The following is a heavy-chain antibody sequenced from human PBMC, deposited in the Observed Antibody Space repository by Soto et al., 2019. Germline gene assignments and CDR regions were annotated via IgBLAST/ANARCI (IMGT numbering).Heavy chain of an antibody. Sequence: QVQLVESGGGVFQPGRSLRLSFAAPGFTFSSYGMHWVRQAPAKGLEWVAVIWYDGSNKYYADSVKGRFTISRDNSKNTLYLQMNSLRAEDTAVYYCASELWDGETRVYWGQGTLVTVSS. J-gene: IGHJ4*02. CDR2: IWYDGSNK. V-gene: IGHV3-33*01. D-gene: IGHD2-21*01. CDR3: ASELWDGETRVY. CDR1: GFTFSSYG.